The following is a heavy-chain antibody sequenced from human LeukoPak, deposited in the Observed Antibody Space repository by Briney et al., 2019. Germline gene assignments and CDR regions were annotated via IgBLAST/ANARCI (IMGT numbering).Heavy chain of an antibody. V-gene: IGHV6-1*01. CDR3: AREDIVLVPAAREGRQFDY. D-gene: IGHD2-2*01. Sequence: SQTLSLTCAISGDSVSSNSAAWNWIRQSPSRGLEWLGRTYYRSKWYNDYAVSVKSRITINPDTSKNQLFMQLKSVTPEDTAVYYCAREDIVLVPAAREGRQFDYWGQGTLVTVSS. J-gene: IGHJ4*02. CDR2: TYYRSKWYN. CDR1: GDSVSSNSAA.